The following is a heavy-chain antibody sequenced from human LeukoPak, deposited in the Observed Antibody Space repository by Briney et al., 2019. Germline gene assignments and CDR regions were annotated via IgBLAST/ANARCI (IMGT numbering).Heavy chain of an antibody. Sequence: PGESLRISCKGSGYSFTSYWISWVRQMPGRGLEWMGTIDLSDSYTSYSPSFQDHVTISADKSISTAYLQWSSLKASDTAMYYCARWVTTIRYYYGMDVWGQGTTVTVSS. CDR3: ARWVTTIRYYYGMDV. CDR2: IDLSDSYT. J-gene: IGHJ6*02. V-gene: IGHV5-10-1*01. D-gene: IGHD5-12*01. CDR1: GYSFTSYW.